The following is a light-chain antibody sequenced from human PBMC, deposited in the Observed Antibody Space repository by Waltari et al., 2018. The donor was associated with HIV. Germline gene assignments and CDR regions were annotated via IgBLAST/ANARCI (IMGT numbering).Light chain of an antibody. CDR3: ASWDDNLGHWI. CDR1: KPNIVTNY. V-gene: IGLV1-47*01. J-gene: IGLJ2*01. CDR2: RND. Sequence: QPKMTQAPSASKTPGQRITMSSSVSKPNIVTNYISWYQQNAATAPRHVMARNDQRPAGVPDRFSGTKSGTSAYLAITGLRLDDEATYFCASWDDNLGHWIFGGGTKLTVL.